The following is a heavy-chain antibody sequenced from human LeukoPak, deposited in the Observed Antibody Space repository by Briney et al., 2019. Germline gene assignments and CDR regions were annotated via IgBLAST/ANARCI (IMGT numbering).Heavy chain of an antibody. CDR1: GGSISSYY. CDR2: IYYSGST. D-gene: IGHD3-10*01. V-gene: IGHV4-59*12. CDR3: ARDKSRTYGSADAFDI. Sequence: SETLSLTCTVSGGSISSYYWSWIRPPPGKGLEWIGYIYYSGSTNYNPSLKSRVTMSVDTSKNQFSLKLSSVTAADTAVYYCARDKSRTYGSADAFDIWGQGTMVTVSS. J-gene: IGHJ3*02.